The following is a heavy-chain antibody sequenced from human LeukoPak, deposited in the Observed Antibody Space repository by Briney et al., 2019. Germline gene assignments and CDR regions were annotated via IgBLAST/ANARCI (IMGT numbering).Heavy chain of an antibody. D-gene: IGHD2-15*01. Sequence: PSETLSLTCAVYGGSFSGYYWSWIRQPPGKGLEWIGEINHSGSTDYNPSLKSRVTISVDTSKNQFSLKLSSVTAADTAVYYCARGRARILYVWGKGTTVTVSS. CDR3: ARGRARILYV. CDR2: INHSGST. CDR1: GGSFSGYY. J-gene: IGHJ6*04. V-gene: IGHV4-34*01.